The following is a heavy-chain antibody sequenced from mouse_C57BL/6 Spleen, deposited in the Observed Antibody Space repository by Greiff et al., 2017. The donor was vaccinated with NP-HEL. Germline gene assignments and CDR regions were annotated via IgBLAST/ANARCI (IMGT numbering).Heavy chain of an antibody. V-gene: IGHV1-64*01. CDR3: ARDSLGRVMDY. Sequence: QVQLQQPGAELVKPGASVKLSCKASGYTFTSYWMHWVKQRPGQGLEWIGMIHPNSGSTNYNEKFKSKATLTVDKSSITAYMQLSSLTSEDSAVYYCARDSLGRVMDYWGQGTSVTVSS. CDR2: IHPNSGST. CDR1: GYTFTSYW. J-gene: IGHJ4*01. D-gene: IGHD6-2*01.